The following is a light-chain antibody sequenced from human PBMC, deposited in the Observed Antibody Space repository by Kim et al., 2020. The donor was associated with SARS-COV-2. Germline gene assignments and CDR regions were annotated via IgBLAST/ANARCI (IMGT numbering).Light chain of an antibody. CDR1: NGSVTTSHY. J-gene: IGLJ2*01. CDR2: DAT. Sequence: QAVVTQEPSLTVSPGGTVTLTCASSNGSVTTSHYPYWFQQRPGQAPRTLIYDATKKHSWTPARFSGSLLGGKAALTLSGAQPEDEADYYCLVSYKGARVFGGGTKVTVL. CDR3: LVSYKGARV. V-gene: IGLV7-46*01.